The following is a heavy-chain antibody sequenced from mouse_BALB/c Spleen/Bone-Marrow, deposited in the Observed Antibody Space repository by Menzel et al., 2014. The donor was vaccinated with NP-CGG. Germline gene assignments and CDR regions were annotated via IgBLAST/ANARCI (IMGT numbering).Heavy chain of an antibody. Sequence: EVQLQQSGPGLVKPSQSLSLTCSVTGYSITSAYYWNWIRQFPGNKLEWMGYISYDDSNNYNPSLKNRISITRDTSKNQFFLKLNSVTTDDTATYYCAREGNWDVFAWSAYWGQGTLVTVSA. J-gene: IGHJ3*01. CDR1: GYSITSAYY. CDR3: AREGNWDVFAWSAY. D-gene: IGHD4-1*01. CDR2: ISYDDSN. V-gene: IGHV3-6*02.